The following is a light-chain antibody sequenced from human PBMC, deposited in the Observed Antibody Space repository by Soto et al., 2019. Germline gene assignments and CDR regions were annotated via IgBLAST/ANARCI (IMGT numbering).Light chain of an antibody. CDR2: EGS. J-gene: IGLJ3*02. CDR3: SSYAGSNNSWV. CDR1: SSDVGGYNY. V-gene: IGLV2-8*01. Sequence: QSALTQPPSASGSPGQSVTISCTETSSDVGGYNYVSWYQQHPGKAPKLMIYEGSQRPLGVPGPVSGSKSGNTASLTVSGPQAEDEADYYCSSYAGSNNSWVFGGGTKLTVL.